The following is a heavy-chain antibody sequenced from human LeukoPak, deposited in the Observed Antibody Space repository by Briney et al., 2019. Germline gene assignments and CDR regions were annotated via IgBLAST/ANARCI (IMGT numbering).Heavy chain of an antibody. CDR2: ISGSGGST. Sequence: GGSLRLSCAASGFTFSSYAMSWVRQAAGKGLEWVSAISGSGGSTYYADSVKGRFTVSRDNSKNTLYLQMNSLRAEDTAVYYCAKSTTYYYDSSGFSYFDYWGQGTLVTVSS. V-gene: IGHV3-23*01. CDR1: GFTFSSYA. J-gene: IGHJ4*02. CDR3: AKSTTYYYDSSGFSYFDY. D-gene: IGHD3-22*01.